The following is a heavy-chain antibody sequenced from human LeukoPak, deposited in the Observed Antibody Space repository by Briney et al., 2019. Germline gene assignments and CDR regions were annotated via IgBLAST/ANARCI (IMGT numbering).Heavy chain of an antibody. Sequence: PGGSLRLSCAASGFTFSSYWTSWVRQAPGKGLEWVANIKQDGSEKYYVDSVKGRFTISRDNAKNSLYLQMNSLRAEDTAVYYCARDLLYDSSGYSVLAYWGQGTLVTVSS. CDR2: IKQDGSEK. V-gene: IGHV3-7*01. CDR3: ARDLLYDSSGYSVLAY. CDR1: GFTFSSYW. J-gene: IGHJ4*02. D-gene: IGHD3-22*01.